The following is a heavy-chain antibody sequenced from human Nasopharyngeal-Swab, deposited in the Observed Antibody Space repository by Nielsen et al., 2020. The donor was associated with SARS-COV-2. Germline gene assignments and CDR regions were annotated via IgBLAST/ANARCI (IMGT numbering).Heavy chain of an antibody. CDR2: INPNSGGT. CDR3: ARWGSGSRGFDY. Sequence: ASVKVSCKASGYTFTGYYMHWVRQAPGQGLEWMGWINPNSGGTNYAQKFQGRVTMTRDTSISTAYMELSRLRSDDTAVHYCARWGSGSRGFDYWGQGTLVTVSS. V-gene: IGHV1-2*02. CDR1: GYTFTGYY. D-gene: IGHD6-19*01. J-gene: IGHJ4*02.